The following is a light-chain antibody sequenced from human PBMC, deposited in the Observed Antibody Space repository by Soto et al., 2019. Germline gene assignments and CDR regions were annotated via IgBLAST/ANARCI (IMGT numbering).Light chain of an antibody. Sequence: QPVLTQSSSASASLGSSVKLTCTLSSGHSSYIIAWHQQQPGKAPRYLMKLEGSGSYNKGSGVPDRFSGSSSGADRYLTISNLQFEDESTYYCDAWDSKTRVFGGGTKLTVL. V-gene: IGLV4-60*02. CDR2: LEGSGSY. CDR1: SGHSSYI. CDR3: DAWDSKTRV. J-gene: IGLJ2*01.